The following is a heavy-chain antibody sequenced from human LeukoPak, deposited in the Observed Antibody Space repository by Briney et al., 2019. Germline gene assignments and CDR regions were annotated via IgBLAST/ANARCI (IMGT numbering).Heavy chain of an antibody. CDR3: ATSRDGYNNGGY. J-gene: IGHJ4*02. CDR1: GGSFSGYY. V-gene: IGHV4-34*01. D-gene: IGHD5-24*01. Sequence: SETLSLTCAVYGGSFSGYYWSWIRQPPGKGLEWIGEINHSGSTNYNPSLKSRVTISVDTSKNQFSLKLSSVTAADTAVYYCATSRDGYNNGGYWGQGTLVTVSS. CDR2: INHSGST.